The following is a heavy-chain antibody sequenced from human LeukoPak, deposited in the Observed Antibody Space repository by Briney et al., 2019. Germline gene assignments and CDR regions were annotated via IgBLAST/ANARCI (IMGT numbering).Heavy chain of an antibody. Sequence: GGSLRLSCAASGFTFSSYAMSWVRQAPGKGLEWVSAISGSGGSTYYADSVKGRFTIPRDNSKNTLYLQMNSLRPEDTAVYYCAKDFGGIFLTFFFDYWGQGTVVTVSS. CDR3: AKDFGGIFLTFFFDY. J-gene: IGHJ4*02. V-gene: IGHV3-23*01. CDR2: ISGSGGST. CDR1: GFTFSSYA. D-gene: IGHD3-3*01.